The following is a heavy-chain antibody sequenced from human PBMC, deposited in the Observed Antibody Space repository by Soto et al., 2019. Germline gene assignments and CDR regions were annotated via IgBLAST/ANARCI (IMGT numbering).Heavy chain of an antibody. D-gene: IGHD3-10*01. J-gene: IGHJ4*02. CDR2: VNPILSMS. CDR1: GDTFSFYS. CDR3: ATSYGSGYRAFDY. V-gene: IGHV1-69*04. Sequence: QVQLVQSGAEVKRPGSSVKVSCKASGDTFSFYSINWVRQAPGLGLEWMGRVNPILSMSNYAQRFQGRAPMTADKATSTAYMELSGLRSEDTAMYYCATSYGSGYRAFDYWGQGALVTVSS.